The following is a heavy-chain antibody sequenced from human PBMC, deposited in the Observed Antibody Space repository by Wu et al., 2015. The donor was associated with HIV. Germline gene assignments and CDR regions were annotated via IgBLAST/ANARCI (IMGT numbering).Heavy chain of an antibody. Sequence: QVQLVQSGAEVKKPGSSVKVSCKSSGGTFSSYAISWVRQAPGQGLEWMGGINPLFGTTKHTQKFQDRVTFTTDESKTTAYMELRSLRSEDTAVYYCARNTDSVGYLLYSLGVWGLRDHGHR. CDR2: INPLFGTT. CDR3: ARNTDSVGYLLYSLGV. D-gene: IGHD5-12*01. CDR1: GGTFSSYA. J-gene: IGHJ6*02. V-gene: IGHV1-69*05.